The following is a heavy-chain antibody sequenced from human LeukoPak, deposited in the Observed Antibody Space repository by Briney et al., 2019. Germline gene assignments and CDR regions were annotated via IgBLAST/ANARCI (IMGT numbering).Heavy chain of an antibody. CDR2: INPKTGDT. V-gene: IGHV1-2*02. Sequence: GASVKVSCKASGYTFTGYYIHWVRQAPGQGFEWMGWINPKTGDTKYAQKFQGRVTMTRDTSITTVYMDLTRLGSDDTAVYYCARLFGELLLPSDHFYYMDVWGKGTAVTVSS. CDR3: ARLFGELLLPSDHFYYMDV. J-gene: IGHJ6*03. CDR1: GYTFTGYY. D-gene: IGHD3-10*02.